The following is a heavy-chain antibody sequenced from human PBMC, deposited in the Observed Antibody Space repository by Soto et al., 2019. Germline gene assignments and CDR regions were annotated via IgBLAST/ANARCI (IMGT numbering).Heavy chain of an antibody. D-gene: IGHD6-13*01. Sequence: PSETLSLTCAVSGGSISSSNWWSWVRQPPGKGLERIGEIYHSGSTNYNPSLKSRVTISVDKSNNQLSLKLSSVTAADKAVYYCARMPMTRKGHSRSSSAPSAFDIWGQGTMVTVSS. J-gene: IGHJ3*02. V-gene: IGHV4-4*02. CDR3: ARMPMTRKGHSRSSSAPSAFDI. CDR2: IYHSGST. CDR1: GGSISSSNW.